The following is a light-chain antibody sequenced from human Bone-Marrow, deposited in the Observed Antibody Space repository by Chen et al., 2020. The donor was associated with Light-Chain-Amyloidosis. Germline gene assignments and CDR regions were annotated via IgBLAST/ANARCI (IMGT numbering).Light chain of an antibody. CDR1: SSDVGGANH. J-gene: IGLJ1*01. CDR2: EVT. CDR3: SSYTITNTLV. V-gene: IGLV2-14*01. Sequence: QSALPQPASVSVSPGQSPTISCPGTSSDVGGANHVSWYQQHPDKAPKLMIYEVTNRPSWVPDRFSGSKSDNTASLTISGLQTEDEADYFCSSYTITNTLVFGSGTRVTVL.